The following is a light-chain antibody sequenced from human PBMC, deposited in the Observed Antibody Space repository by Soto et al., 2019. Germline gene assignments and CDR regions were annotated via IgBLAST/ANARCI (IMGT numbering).Light chain of an antibody. CDR1: QNIRSI. Sequence: EVVMTQSTASLSASPGERITLYCRASQNIRSILAWYQQRPGQAPRLLIYDASTRATGIPPRFSGGGSGTEFTVTISSLQSEDFAIYYCQQYDIWPPYPFAQGTKVAI. J-gene: IGKJ2*01. CDR2: DAS. V-gene: IGKV3-15*01. CDR3: QQYDIWPPYP.